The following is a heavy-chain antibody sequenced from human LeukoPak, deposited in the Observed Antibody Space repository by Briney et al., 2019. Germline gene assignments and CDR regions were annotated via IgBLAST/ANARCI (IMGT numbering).Heavy chain of an antibody. V-gene: IGHV3-74*01. Sequence: GGSLRLSCAASGFTFSSYWMHWVRQAPGKGLVWVSRINSDGSSTSYADSVKGRFTISRDNAKNTLYLQMNSLRAEDTAVYYCARGNYGDYWPDYFDYWGQGTLVTVSS. CDR1: GFTFSSYW. CDR2: INSDGSST. D-gene: IGHD4-17*01. J-gene: IGHJ4*02. CDR3: ARGNYGDYWPDYFDY.